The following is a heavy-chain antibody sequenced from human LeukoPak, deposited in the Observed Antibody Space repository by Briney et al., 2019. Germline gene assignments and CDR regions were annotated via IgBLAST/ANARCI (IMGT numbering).Heavy chain of an antibody. Sequence: ASVKVSCKASGYTFTSYAMNWVQQAPGQGLEWMGWINTNTGNPTYAQGFTGRFVFSLDTSVSTAYLQISSLKAEDTAVYYCARDLPYSYDFWSGAAHAFDIWGQGTMVTVSS. CDR1: GYTFTSYA. CDR3: ARDLPYSYDFWSGAAHAFDI. D-gene: IGHD3-3*01. CDR2: INTNTGNP. V-gene: IGHV7-4-1*02. J-gene: IGHJ3*02.